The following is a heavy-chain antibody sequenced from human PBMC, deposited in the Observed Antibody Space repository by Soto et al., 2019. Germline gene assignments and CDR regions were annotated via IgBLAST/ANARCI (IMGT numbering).Heavy chain of an antibody. Sequence: PSENLSLTCTVSCGSISSSSYYWGWIRQPPGKGLAWIGSIYYSGSTYYNPSLKSRVTISVDTSKNQFSLKLSTVTAAATAVYYSARHIMGVELSFGELLYYFDYWGQGTMVTVSS. CDR2: IYYSGST. J-gene: IGHJ4*02. D-gene: IGHD3-10*01. CDR1: CGSISSSSYY. CDR3: ARHIMGVELSFGELLYYFDY. V-gene: IGHV4-39*01.